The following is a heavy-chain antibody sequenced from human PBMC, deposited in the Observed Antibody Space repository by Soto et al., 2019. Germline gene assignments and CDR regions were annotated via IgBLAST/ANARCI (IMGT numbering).Heavy chain of an antibody. Sequence: EQVLESGGGLVQPGGSLRLSCEASGFMFNHYAMAWVRQTPGKGLEWVSVISGSTGTTYYADSVKGRFTISRDNSKNTVYLQMNSLRVEDSALYSCAKGIGLGASTLEYWGPGTRVTVSS. CDR2: ISGSTGTT. J-gene: IGHJ4*02. V-gene: IGHV3-23*01. CDR3: AKGIGLGASTLEY. CDR1: GFMFNHYA. D-gene: IGHD7-27*01.